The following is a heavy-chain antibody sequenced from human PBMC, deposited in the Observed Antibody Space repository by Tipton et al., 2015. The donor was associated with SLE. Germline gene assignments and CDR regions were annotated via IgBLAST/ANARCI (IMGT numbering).Heavy chain of an antibody. V-gene: IGHV4-34*01. D-gene: IGHD6-13*01. J-gene: IGHJ4*02. CDR2: INHSGST. Sequence: TLSLTCTVSGGSISSYYWSWIRQPPGKGLEWIGEINHSGSTNYNPSLKSRVTISIDTSKNQFSLKLSSVTAADTAVYYCACLGYSNFFDYWGQGTLVTVSS. CDR3: ACLGYSNFFDY. CDR1: GGSISSYY.